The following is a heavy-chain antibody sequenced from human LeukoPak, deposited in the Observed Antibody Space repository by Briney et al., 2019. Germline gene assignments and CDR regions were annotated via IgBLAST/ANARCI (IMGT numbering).Heavy chain of an antibody. CDR2: MNPNSGNT. CDR1: GYTFTSYD. V-gene: IGHV1-8*01. J-gene: IGHJ4*02. CDR3: ARGYYYGSGSYGTPGY. Sequence: GASVRVSCKASGYTFTSYDINWVRQATGQGLEWMGWMNPNSGNTGYAQKFQGRVTMTRNTSISTAYMELSSLRSEDTAVYYCARGYYYGSGSYGTPGYWDQGTLVTVSS. D-gene: IGHD3-10*01.